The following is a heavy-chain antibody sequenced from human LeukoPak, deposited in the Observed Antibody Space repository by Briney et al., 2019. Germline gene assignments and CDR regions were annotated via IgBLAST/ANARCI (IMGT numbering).Heavy chain of an antibody. CDR2: IYSGGST. Sequence: GGSLRLSCAASGFTPSSNYMSSVRQAPGKGLEWGSVIYSGGSTYYADSVKGRFTISRDNSKNTLYLQMNSLRAEDTAVYYCARGPLFFDYWGQGTLVTVSS. CDR1: GFTPSSNY. V-gene: IGHV3-66*01. J-gene: IGHJ4*02. CDR3: ARGPLFFDY.